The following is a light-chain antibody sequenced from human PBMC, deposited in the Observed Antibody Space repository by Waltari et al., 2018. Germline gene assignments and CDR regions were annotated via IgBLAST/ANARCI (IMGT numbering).Light chain of an antibody. CDR3: QQTHSFPLT. J-gene: IGKJ4*01. Sequence: DIQMTQSPSSVSASVGDRVTITCRASQGISGLLAWYQLKPGKGPTLLIYAASSLQSGVPSRFSGSGFVTDFTLTISSLRPEDLATYYCQQTHSFPLTFGGGTKVEIK. CDR1: QGISGL. CDR2: AAS. V-gene: IGKV1D-12*01.